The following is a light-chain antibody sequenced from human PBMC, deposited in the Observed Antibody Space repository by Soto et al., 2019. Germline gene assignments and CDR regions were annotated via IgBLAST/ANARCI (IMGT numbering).Light chain of an antibody. V-gene: IGKV3-20*01. Sequence: EIVLTQSPGTLSLSPGERATLSCRASRSVSSSYLAWYQHKPGQAPRLLIYGASSRATGIPDRFSGSGSGTDFTLTISGLEPEDFAVYFCQQYFSSWTFGQGTKVEI. CDR1: RSVSSSY. J-gene: IGKJ1*01. CDR3: QQYFSSWT. CDR2: GAS.